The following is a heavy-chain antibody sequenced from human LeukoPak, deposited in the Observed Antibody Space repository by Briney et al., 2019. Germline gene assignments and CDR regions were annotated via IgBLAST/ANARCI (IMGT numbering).Heavy chain of an antibody. D-gene: IGHD2-21*02. CDR3: ARGDYYFDI. V-gene: IGHV4-59*08. CDR2: IYYTGST. Sequence: KPPETLSLTCTVSGGSISSNYWSWIRQPPGKGLEWIGYIYYTGSTIYNPSLKNRVSVSLDTSKNQFSLRLSSVTAADTAVYYCARGDYYFDIWGQGTLVTVSS. CDR1: GGSISSNY. J-gene: IGHJ4*02.